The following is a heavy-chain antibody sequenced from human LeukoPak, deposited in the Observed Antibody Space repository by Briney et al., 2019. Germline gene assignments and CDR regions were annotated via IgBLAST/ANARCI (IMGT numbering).Heavy chain of an antibody. CDR1: GFTFSSYG. D-gene: IGHD6-19*01. J-gene: IGHJ4*02. CDR3: AKESEYSSGWSHFDY. V-gene: IGHV3-30*18. CDR2: ISYDGSNK. Sequence: GGSLRLSCAASGFTFSSYGMHWVRQAPGKGLEWVAVISYDGSNKYYADSVKGRFTISRDNSKNTLYLQMNSLRAEDTAVYYCAKESEYSSGWSHFDYWGQRTLVTVSS.